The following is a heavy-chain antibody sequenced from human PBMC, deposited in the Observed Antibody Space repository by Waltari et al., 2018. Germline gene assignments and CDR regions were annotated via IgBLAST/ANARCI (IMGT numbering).Heavy chain of an antibody. CDR1: GGTFSSYA. D-gene: IGHD3-22*01. J-gene: IGHJ5*02. CDR2: IIPIFGTA. CDR3: AREREVYYDSSGYLNWFDP. Sequence: QVQLVQSGAEVKKPGASVKVSCKASGGTFSSYAISWVRQAPGQGLEWMGRIIPIFGTANDAQKFQGRVTITADESTSTAYMELSSLRSEDTAVYYCAREREVYYDSSGYLNWFDPWGQGTLVTVSS. V-gene: IGHV1-69*15.